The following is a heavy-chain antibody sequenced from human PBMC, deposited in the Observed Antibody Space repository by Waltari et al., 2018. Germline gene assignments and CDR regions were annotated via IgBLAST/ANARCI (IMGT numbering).Heavy chain of an antibody. V-gene: IGHV3-74*01. CDR3: VRVDNNGLEPFDY. CDR1: GFTLSNYW. Sequence: EVQLVESGGDLVQQGGSLRLSCAASGFTLSNYWIHWVRQAPGKGLVWVSCINGHVSRMTYADSVKCRFTLSRDNAKSTLYLQMSSLRAEDTALYYCVRVDNNGLEPFDYWGQGTLVTVSS. CDR2: INGHVSRM. D-gene: IGHD1-1*01. J-gene: IGHJ4*02.